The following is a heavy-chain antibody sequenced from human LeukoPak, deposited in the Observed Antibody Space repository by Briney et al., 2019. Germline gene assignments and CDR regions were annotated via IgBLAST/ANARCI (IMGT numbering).Heavy chain of an antibody. CDR3: AKSDTPWGSWYYFDY. Sequence: QPGGSLRLSCAASGFTFSSYAMSWVRQAPGKGLEWVSALVGSGISTYYADSVKGRFTISRDISKNTLYLQMQSLRAEDTAVYYCAKSDTPWGSWYYFDYWGQGTLVTVSS. J-gene: IGHJ4*02. D-gene: IGHD6-13*01. V-gene: IGHV3-23*01. CDR1: GFTFSSYA. CDR2: LVGSGIST.